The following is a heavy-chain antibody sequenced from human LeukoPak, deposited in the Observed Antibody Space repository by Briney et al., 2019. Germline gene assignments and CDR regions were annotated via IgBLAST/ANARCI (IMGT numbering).Heavy chain of an antibody. CDR2: FDPEDGET. Sequence: GASVKVSCKVSGYTLTELSMHWVRQAPGKGLEWMGGFDPEDGETIYAQKFQGRVTMTEDTSTDTAYMELSSLRSEDTAVYYCATGVILTGYFLSAFDIWGQGTMVTVSS. CDR1: GYTLTELS. D-gene: IGHD3-9*01. CDR3: ATGVILTGYFLSAFDI. J-gene: IGHJ3*02. V-gene: IGHV1-24*01.